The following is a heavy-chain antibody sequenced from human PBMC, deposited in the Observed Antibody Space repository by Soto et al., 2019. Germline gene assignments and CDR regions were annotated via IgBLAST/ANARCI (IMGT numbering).Heavy chain of an antibody. CDR1: GGSLSGYY. CDR2: INHSGST. D-gene: IGHD5-12*01. V-gene: IGHV4-34*01. J-gene: IGHJ4*02. CDR3: ARGREIKRDGYNFDY. Sequence: PSETLSLTCAVYGGSLSGYYWSWIRQPPGKGLEWIGEINHSGSTNYNPSLKSRVTISVDTSKNQFSLKLSSVTAADTAVYYCARGREIKRDGYNFDYWGQGTLVTVSS.